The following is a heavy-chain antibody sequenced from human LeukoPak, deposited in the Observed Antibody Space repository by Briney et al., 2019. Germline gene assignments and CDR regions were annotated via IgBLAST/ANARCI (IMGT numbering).Heavy chain of an antibody. CDR1: GYTFTSYG. CDR3: ARTSQWLAGEWYFDY. CDR2: IGAYNGNT. Sequence: ASVKVSCKASGYTFTSYGISWVRQAPGQGLEWMGWIGAYNGNTNYAQKLQGRVTMTTDTSTSTAYMELRSLRSDDTAVYYCARTSQWLAGEWYFDYWGQGTLVTVSS. D-gene: IGHD6-19*01. J-gene: IGHJ4*02. V-gene: IGHV1-18*01.